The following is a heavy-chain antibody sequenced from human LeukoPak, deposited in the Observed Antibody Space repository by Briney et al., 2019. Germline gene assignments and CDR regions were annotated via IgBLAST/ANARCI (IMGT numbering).Heavy chain of an antibody. CDR1: GGSIGSYY. CDR2: IYYSGST. Sequence: SETLSLTCTVSGGSIGSYYWSWIRQPPGKGLELIGFIYYSGSTSYNPSLKSRVTISVDTSKSQFSLKLSSVIAADTAVYYCARRAYSSGFDYIDYWGQGTLVTVSS. D-gene: IGHD6-19*01. V-gene: IGHV4-59*08. CDR3: ARRAYSSGFDYIDY. J-gene: IGHJ4*02.